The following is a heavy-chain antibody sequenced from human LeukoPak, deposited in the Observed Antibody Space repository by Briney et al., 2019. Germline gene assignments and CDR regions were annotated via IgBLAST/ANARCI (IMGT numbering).Heavy chain of an antibody. J-gene: IGHJ4*02. D-gene: IGHD4-17*01. CDR1: GFTFDSYA. V-gene: IGHV3-23*01. Sequence: GGSLRLSCAASGFTFDSYAMSWVRQAPGKGLEWVSAISGSGAITHYADSVKGRFTISRDNSKNTLYLQMNSLRAEDTAVYYCARGNGDYVPYWGQGTLVTVSS. CDR3: ARGNGDYVPY. CDR2: ISGSGAIT.